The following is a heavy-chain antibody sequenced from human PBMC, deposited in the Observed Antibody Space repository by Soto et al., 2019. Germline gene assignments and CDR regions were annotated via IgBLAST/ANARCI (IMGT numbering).Heavy chain of an antibody. J-gene: IGHJ4*02. V-gene: IGHV3-30*03. CDR1: EFTFSSYG. D-gene: IGHD3-22*01. Sequence: QVQLVESGGGVVQPGRSLTLSCAASEFTFSSYGIHWVRQAPGKGLEWVAIISYDGNNKQYADSVKGRFTISRDNSKSTVHLQKNSLRVEDTAVYYCARDTYYHDSSGYYVFDYWGQGTLVTVSS. CDR3: ARDTYYHDSSGYYVFDY. CDR2: ISYDGNNK.